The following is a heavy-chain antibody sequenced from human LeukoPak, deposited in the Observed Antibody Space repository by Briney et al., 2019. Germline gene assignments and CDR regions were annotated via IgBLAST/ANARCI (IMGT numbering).Heavy chain of an antibody. CDR1: GGSISSYY. V-gene: IGHV4-59*08. J-gene: IGHJ3*02. D-gene: IGHD6-13*01. CDR3: ARNPRGGGSSPDAFDI. Sequence: KPSETLSLTCTVSGGSISSYYWSWIRQPPGKGLVWIGYIYYSGSTNYNPSLKSRVTISVDTSKNQFSLKLSSVTAADTAVYYCARNPRGGGSSPDAFDIWGQGTMITVSS. CDR2: IYYSGST.